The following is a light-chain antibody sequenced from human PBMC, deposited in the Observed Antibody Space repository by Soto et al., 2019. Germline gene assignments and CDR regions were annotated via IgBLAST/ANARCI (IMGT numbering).Light chain of an antibody. Sequence: QSALTQPASVSGSPGQSITISCTGTSSDVGGYNYVSWYQQHPGKAPKLIIYDVSNRPSGVSNRFSGSKSGNTASLTISGLQAEDEADYYCSSYTDSRDVVFGGGTKVTVL. V-gene: IGLV2-14*01. CDR3: SSYTDSRDVV. CDR1: SSDVGGYNY. CDR2: DVS. J-gene: IGLJ2*01.